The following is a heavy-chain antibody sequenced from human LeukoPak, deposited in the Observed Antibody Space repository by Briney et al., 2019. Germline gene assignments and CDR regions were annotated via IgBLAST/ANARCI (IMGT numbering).Heavy chain of an antibody. J-gene: IGHJ4*02. CDR2: IYYSGST. D-gene: IGHD6-13*01. CDR3: ARHIAAAGKFDY. V-gene: IGHV4-59*08. Sequence: SETLSLTCTVSGGSISSYYWSWIRQPPGKGLEWIGYIYYSGSTNYNPSLKSRVTISVDTSKNQFSLKLSSVTAADTAVYYCARHIAAAGKFDYWGQGTLVTASS. CDR1: GGSISSYY.